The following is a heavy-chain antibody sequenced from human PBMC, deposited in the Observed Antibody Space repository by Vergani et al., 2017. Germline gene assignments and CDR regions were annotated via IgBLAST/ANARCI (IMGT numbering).Heavy chain of an antibody. D-gene: IGHD2-2*01. CDR1: GFTFSSYN. CDR2: ITIDSGNK. J-gene: IGHJ3*02. CDR3: VRDTGITSWHAFEI. V-gene: IGHV3-48*01. Sequence: EVQLVKSGGGLVQPGGSLRLSCAASGFTFSSYNMDWVRQAPGKGLEWISYITIDSGNKRYVDAVRGRFTVSRDNAKNSLYLQMDSLRSEDTAVYYCVRDTGITSWHAFEIWGQGTMVTVSS.